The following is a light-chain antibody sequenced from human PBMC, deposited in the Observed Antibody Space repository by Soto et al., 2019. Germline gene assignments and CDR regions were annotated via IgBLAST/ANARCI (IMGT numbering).Light chain of an antibody. CDR1: QGISNW. Sequence: DIQMTQSPSSVSASVGDRVSITCRASQGISNWLAWYQQKPGRAPKLLIYAASSLQSGVSSRFSGSGSGTEFTLTISSVQPDDFATYYCQHYNSYSEAFGQGTKVDI. CDR3: QHYNSYSEA. V-gene: IGKV1D-16*01. J-gene: IGKJ1*01. CDR2: AAS.